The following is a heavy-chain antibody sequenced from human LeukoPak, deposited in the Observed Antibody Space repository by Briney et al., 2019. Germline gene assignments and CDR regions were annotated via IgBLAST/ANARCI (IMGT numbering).Heavy chain of an antibody. CDR3: ARHSGNWNSADYFDY. Sequence: PSQTLSLTCTVSGGSISSGGYYWSWIRQHPGKGLEWIGYIYNSGTTYYNPSLESRVTISVDTSKNQFSLKLSSVTAADTAVYYCARHSGNWNSADYFDYWGQGTLVTVSS. CDR1: GGSISSGGYY. J-gene: IGHJ4*02. D-gene: IGHD1/OR15-1a*01. CDR2: IYNSGTT. V-gene: IGHV4-31*03.